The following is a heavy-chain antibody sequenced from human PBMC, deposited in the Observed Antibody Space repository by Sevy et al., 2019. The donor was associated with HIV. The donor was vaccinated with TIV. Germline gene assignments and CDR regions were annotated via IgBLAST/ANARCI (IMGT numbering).Heavy chain of an antibody. CDR2: IYYNDHI. V-gene: IGHV4-59*08. Sequence: SETLSLTCTVSGGSITSLYWKWIRQPPGKGLEWIANIYYNDHINYNPSLKSRVTLSLDTSKNQFSLRLSSVTAADTAMYYCAGENAWGRGYSWGQGTLVTVSS. CDR3: AGENAWGRGYS. D-gene: IGHD1-26*01. CDR1: GGSITSLY. J-gene: IGHJ4*02.